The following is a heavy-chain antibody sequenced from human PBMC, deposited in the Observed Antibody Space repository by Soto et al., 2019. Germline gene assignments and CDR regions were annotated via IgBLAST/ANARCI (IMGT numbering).Heavy chain of an antibody. V-gene: IGHV1-69*06. D-gene: IGHD2-2*02. Sequence: QVQLVQSGAEVKKPGSSVKVSCKASGGTFSSYAISWVRQAPGQGLEWMGGIIPIFGTANYAQKFQGRVTITADKSTSPAYMKLSSLRSEDTAVYYCARWGPHDCSSTSFYKWGPFTYGYYYGMDVWGQGTTVTVSS. CDR1: GGTFSSYA. CDR3: ARWGPHDCSSTSFYKWGPFTYGYYYGMDV. J-gene: IGHJ6*02. CDR2: IIPIFGTA.